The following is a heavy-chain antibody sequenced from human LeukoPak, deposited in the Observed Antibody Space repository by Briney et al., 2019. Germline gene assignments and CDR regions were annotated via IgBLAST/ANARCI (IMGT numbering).Heavy chain of an antibody. D-gene: IGHD2-15*01. CDR1: VFTFSSYA. CDR3: ARARCSGGSCYNYDY. J-gene: IGHJ4*02. V-gene: IGHV3-30-3*01. CDR2: ISYDETNK. Sequence: PGGCLRLSCAASVFTFSSYAMHWVRQAPRKGREWVEVISYDETNKYYADSVKGRFTISRDNSKNTLYLQMNSLRAEDTAVYYCARARCSGGSCYNYDYWGRGTLVTVSS.